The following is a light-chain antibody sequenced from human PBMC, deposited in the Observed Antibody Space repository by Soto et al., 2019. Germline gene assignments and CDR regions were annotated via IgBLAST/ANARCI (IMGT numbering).Light chain of an antibody. CDR3: QQYSDWPSIT. CDR1: QSISSY. J-gene: IGKJ5*01. V-gene: IGKV3-15*01. Sequence: EIVMTQSPETLSVSAGERATLSCRATQSISSYLAWYQLKPGQTPRLLIYGVSTRATGIPARFSGSGSGTEFTLTNSSLQSEDVAVYYCQQYSDWPSITFGQGTRLEIK. CDR2: GVS.